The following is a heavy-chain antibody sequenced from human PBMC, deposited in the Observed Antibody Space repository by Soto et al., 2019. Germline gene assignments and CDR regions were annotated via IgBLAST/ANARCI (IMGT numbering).Heavy chain of an antibody. J-gene: IGHJ3*01. CDR3: AKDRVRGRFGEAYFEA. CDR1: GFTFDDYA. V-gene: IGHV3-9*01. CDR2: ITWNTHKI. Sequence: EVQLVESGGGLVQPGRSLRLSCAASGFTFDDYAMHLVRQAPGKGLEWVSGITWNTHKIAYADSVEGRFTISRDNAKNSLYLQMNSLRAEDTALYYCAKDRVRGRFGEAYFEAWGQGTLVTVSS. D-gene: IGHD3-10*01.